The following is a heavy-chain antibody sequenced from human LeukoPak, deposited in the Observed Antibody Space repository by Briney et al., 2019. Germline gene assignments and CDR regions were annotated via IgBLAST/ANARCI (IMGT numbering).Heavy chain of an antibody. Sequence: PGGSLRLSCAASGFTFSDYYMSWIRQAPGKGLEWVSYISSSGSTIYYADSVKGRFTISRDNAKNSLYLQMNSLRAEDMALYYCVKDMRAMTTGGLDSWGQGTLVTVSS. CDR2: ISSSGSTI. V-gene: IGHV3-11*01. J-gene: IGHJ4*02. D-gene: IGHD4-17*01. CDR1: GFTFSDYY. CDR3: VKDMRAMTTGGLDS.